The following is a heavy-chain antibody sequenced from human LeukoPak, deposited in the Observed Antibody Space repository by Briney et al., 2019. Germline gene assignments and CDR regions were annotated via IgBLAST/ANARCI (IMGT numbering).Heavy chain of an antibody. Sequence: SETLSLTCTVSGGSISSYYWSWIRQPAGKGLEWIGRIYSSGSTNYNPSLKSRVTMSVDTSKNQFSLRLSSVTAADTAVYYCARARYSGYDRYYFDYWGQGTLVTVSS. CDR1: GGSISSYY. CDR2: IYSSGST. CDR3: ARARYSGYDRYYFDY. J-gene: IGHJ4*02. D-gene: IGHD5-12*01. V-gene: IGHV4-4*07.